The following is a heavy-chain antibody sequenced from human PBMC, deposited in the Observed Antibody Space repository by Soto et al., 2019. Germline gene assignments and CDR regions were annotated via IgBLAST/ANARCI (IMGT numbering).Heavy chain of an antibody. J-gene: IGHJ5*02. Sequence: QVQLVQSGAEVKKPGTSVKVSCKASGGTFTSYGISWVRQAPGQGLEWMGGFIPMFGTTNYAQTFQARVTSTADEFTSTAYMELSSLRSEDTAVYYCARDRGAMVGTDWFDPWGQGTLVTVSS. CDR2: FIPMFGTT. V-gene: IGHV1-69*12. CDR1: GGTFTSYG. D-gene: IGHD6-19*01. CDR3: ARDRGAMVGTDWFDP.